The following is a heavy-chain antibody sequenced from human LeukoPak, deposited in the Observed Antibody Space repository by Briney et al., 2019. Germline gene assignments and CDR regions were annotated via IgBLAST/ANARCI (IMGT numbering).Heavy chain of an antibody. Sequence: ASVKVSFKASGYTFTSYGISWVRQAPGQGLEWMGWISAYNGNTNYAQKLQGRVTMTTDTSTSTAYMELRSLRSDDTAVYYCATVNYYGSGSYLYYFDYWGQGTLVTVSS. J-gene: IGHJ4*02. D-gene: IGHD3-10*01. V-gene: IGHV1-18*01. CDR1: GYTFTSYG. CDR3: ATVNYYGSGSYLYYFDY. CDR2: ISAYNGNT.